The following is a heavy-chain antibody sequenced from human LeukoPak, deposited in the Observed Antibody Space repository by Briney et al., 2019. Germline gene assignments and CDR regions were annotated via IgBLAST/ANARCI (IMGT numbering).Heavy chain of an antibody. CDR3: ASVGYYYDSSGYSDHWYFDL. J-gene: IGHJ2*01. Sequence: PSETLSLTCTVYGGSISSYYWSWIRQPPGKGLEWIGYIYYSGSTNYNPSLKSRVTISVDTSKNQFSLKLSSVTAADTAVYYCASVGYYYDSSGYSDHWYFDLWGRGTLVTVSS. D-gene: IGHD3-22*01. V-gene: IGHV4-59*01. CDR2: IYYSGST. CDR1: GGSISSYY.